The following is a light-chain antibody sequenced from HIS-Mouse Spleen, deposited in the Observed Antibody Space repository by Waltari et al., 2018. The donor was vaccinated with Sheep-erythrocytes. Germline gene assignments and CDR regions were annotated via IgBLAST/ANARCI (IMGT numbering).Light chain of an antibody. CDR2: QDS. CDR3: QAWDSSTAWV. CDR1: TWGDKY. J-gene: IGLJ3*02. V-gene: IGLV3-1*01. Sequence: SYELTQPPSVSVSPGQTASITCPGDTWGDKYACWYQQKPGRSPVLVIYQDSKRPSGIPERFSGSNAGNTATLTISGTQAMDEADYYCQAWDSSTAWVFGGGTKLTVL.